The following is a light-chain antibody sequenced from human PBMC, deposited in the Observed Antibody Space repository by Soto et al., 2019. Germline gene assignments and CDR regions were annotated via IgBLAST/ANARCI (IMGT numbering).Light chain of an antibody. V-gene: IGLV1-40*01. CDR1: SANIGAAYN. J-gene: IGLJ1*01. CDR3: QSYDSSLSGYV. CDR2: GNN. Sequence: QAVLTQPPSVSGAPGQRVTISCTWSSANIGAAYNVDWYQQLPGTAPKLLIYGNNNRPSGVPARFSGSKSDTSASLAIAGLQAEDEGDYYCQSYDSSLSGYVFGTGTKVTVL.